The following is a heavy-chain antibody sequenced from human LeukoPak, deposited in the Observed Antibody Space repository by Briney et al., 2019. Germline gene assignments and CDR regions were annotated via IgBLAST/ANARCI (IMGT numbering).Heavy chain of an antibody. Sequence: GGSLRLSCAASGFTFSSYEMNWVRQAPGKGLEWVSYISSSGSTIYYADSVKGRFTISRDNAKNSLYLQMNSLRAEDTAVYYCARVGSYYYGSGSYYYFDYWGQGTLVTVSS. CDR1: GFTFSSYE. D-gene: IGHD3-10*01. J-gene: IGHJ4*02. CDR3: ARVGSYYYGSGSYYYFDY. CDR2: ISSSGSTI. V-gene: IGHV3-48*03.